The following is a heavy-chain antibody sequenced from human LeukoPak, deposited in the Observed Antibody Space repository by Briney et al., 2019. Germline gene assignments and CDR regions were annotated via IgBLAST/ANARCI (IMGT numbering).Heavy chain of an antibody. CDR2: IKQDGSEK. D-gene: IGHD6-13*01. J-gene: IGHJ5*02. Sequence: GGSLRLSCAASGFTFSSYWMSWVRQAPGKGLEWVANIKQDGSEKYYVDSVKGRFTISRDNAKNSLYLQMNSLRAEDTAVYYCAREGFPDSSSWKNWFDPWGQGTLVTVSS. CDR3: AREGFPDSSSWKNWFDP. CDR1: GFTFSSYW. V-gene: IGHV3-7*01.